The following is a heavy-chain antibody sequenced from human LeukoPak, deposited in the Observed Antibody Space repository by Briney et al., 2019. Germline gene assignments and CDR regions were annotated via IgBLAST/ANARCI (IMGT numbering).Heavy chain of an antibody. Sequence: GGSLRLSCAASGFTVSSNYMSWVRQAPGKGLEWISVINSGGSTYYADSVKGRFTISRDNSKNTLYLQMNSLRAEDTAVYYCAREGGSCYFDYWGQGTLVTVSS. D-gene: IGHD2-15*01. CDR3: AREGGSCYFDY. CDR2: INSGGST. V-gene: IGHV3-66*02. CDR1: GFTVSSNY. J-gene: IGHJ4*02.